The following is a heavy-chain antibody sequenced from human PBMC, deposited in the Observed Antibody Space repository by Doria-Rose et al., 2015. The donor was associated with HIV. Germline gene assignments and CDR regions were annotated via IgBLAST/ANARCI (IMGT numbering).Heavy chain of an antibody. J-gene: IGHJ4*02. CDR1: GVSLSSPGMG. CDR2: IFSDHER. V-gene: IGHV2-26*01. D-gene: IGHD6-13*01. CDR3: ARIKSSRWYHKYYFDF. Sequence: VTLKESGPVLVKPTETLTLTCTVSGVSLSSPGMGVSWIRQPPGKALEWLANIFSDHERSYKTSLKSRLTISRGTSKSQVVLTMTDMDPVDTATYYCARIKSSRWYHKYYFDFWGQGTLVIVSA.